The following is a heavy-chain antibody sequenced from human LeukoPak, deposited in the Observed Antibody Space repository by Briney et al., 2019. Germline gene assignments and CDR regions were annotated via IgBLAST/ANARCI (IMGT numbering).Heavy chain of an antibody. J-gene: IGHJ4*02. CDR3: ARAGWIIPSGIDY. Sequence: SETLSLTCGVSGYSISRGYYWALSREPPGEVLELIGTIYHIGSTYYTPSLGSRVTISVDTSKNEFSLNLKSVTAADTAVYYCARAGWIIPSGIDYWGQGALVTVSS. D-gene: IGHD2-2*03. V-gene: IGHV4-38-2*01. CDR1: GYSISRGYY. CDR2: IYHIGST.